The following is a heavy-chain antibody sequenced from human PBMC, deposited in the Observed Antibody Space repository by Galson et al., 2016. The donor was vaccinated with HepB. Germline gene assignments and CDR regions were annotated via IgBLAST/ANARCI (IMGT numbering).Heavy chain of an antibody. Sequence: SLRLSCAASGFTFSSYAVHWVRQAPGMGLEWVALISYDGSNKYSADSVKGRFTISRDNSKNTLYLQMNSLRAEGTAVYYCARARYCSGGTCSTFFDYWGQGTLVTVSS. D-gene: IGHD2-15*01. V-gene: IGHV3-30-3*01. J-gene: IGHJ4*02. CDR3: ARARYCSGGTCSTFFDY. CDR2: ISYDGSNK. CDR1: GFTFSSYA.